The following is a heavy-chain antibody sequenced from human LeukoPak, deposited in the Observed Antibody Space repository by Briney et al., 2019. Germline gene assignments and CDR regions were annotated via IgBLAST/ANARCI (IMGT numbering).Heavy chain of an antibody. CDR2: VYYSGST. D-gene: IGHD4-17*01. J-gene: IGHJ4*02. V-gene: IGHV4-39*07. CDR1: GGSISSSSYY. CDR3: ARPLNSYGDYGT. Sequence: KPSETLSLTCTVSGGSISSSSYYWGWIRQPPGKGLEWIGSVYYSGSTYYHPSLKTRVTISVDTSKNQFSLKVRSVTAADTAVYYCARPLNSYGDYGTWGQGTLVIVSS.